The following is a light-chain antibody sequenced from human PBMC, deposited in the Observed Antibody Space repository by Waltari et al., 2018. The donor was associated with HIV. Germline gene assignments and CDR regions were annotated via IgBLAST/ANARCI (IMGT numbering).Light chain of an antibody. CDR3: AAWDDNLNGWV. J-gene: IGLJ3*02. CDR2: SNK. CDR1: RSNIASNT. V-gene: IGLV1-44*01. Sequence: QSVLTQPPSASGTPGQRVTISCSGSRSNIASNTVNWYQQLPGTAPTLLIYSNKQRPSGVPDRFSGSKSGTSASLAISGLQSEDEADYYCAAWDDNLNGWVFGGGTKLTVL.